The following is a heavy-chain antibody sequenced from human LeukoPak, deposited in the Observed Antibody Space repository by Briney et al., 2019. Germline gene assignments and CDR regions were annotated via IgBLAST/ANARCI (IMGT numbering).Heavy chain of an antibody. D-gene: IGHD6-13*01. Sequence: GGSLRLSCEGSGFTFSNYWMGWVRQAPGKGLEWVATIREDGSEKYYVDSVKGRFTISRDNAKNPLYLQMNSLRAEDTAVYYCTRTGYRSNWYVPNWGQGTLVTVSS. CDR1: GFTFSNYW. CDR3: TRTGYRSNWYVPN. V-gene: IGHV3-7*01. CDR2: IREDGSEK. J-gene: IGHJ4*02.